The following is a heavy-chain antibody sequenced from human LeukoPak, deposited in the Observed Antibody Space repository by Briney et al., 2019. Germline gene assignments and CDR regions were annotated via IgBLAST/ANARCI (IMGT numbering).Heavy chain of an antibody. CDR1: GGSISSSNW. CDR3: ARFGAQDYYYGMDV. Sequence: PSETLSLTCAVSGGSISSSNWWSWVRQPPGKGLEWIGEIYHSGSTNYNPSLKSRVTISVDKSKNQFSLKLSSVTAADTAVYYCARFGAQDYYYGMDVWGQGTTVTVSS. CDR2: IYHSGST. J-gene: IGHJ6*02. D-gene: IGHD3-16*01. V-gene: IGHV4-4*02.